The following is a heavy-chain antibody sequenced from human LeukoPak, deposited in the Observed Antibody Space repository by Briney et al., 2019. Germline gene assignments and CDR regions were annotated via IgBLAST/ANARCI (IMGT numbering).Heavy chain of an antibody. V-gene: IGHV1-2*02. CDR2: VNLNSGGT. Sequence: ASVYVSFKASGYTFTVYYIHWVRHGPGQGLELVGWVNLNSGGTNYAQKFQGRVTMTRDTSISTAYMELSRLRSDDTAVYYCARARYSYGQIDYWGQGNLVTVSS. CDR3: ARARYSYGQIDY. CDR1: GYTFTVYY. J-gene: IGHJ4*02. D-gene: IGHD5-18*01.